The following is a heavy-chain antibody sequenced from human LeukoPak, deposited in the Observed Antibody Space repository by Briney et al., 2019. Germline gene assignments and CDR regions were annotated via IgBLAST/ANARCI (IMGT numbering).Heavy chain of an antibody. CDR3: AGLVGRYSSGLYYYHFDY. J-gene: IGHJ4*02. CDR2: MYLSGTT. Sequence: PSETLSLTCTVSGDSITSLDLWSWVRQPPGKGLEWIGEMYLSGTTHSNPSVKSRVTISIDKSKNQFFLNLSSVTAADTAVYYCAGLVGRYSSGLYYYHFDYWGQGTLVTVSS. D-gene: IGHD3-22*01. CDR1: GDSITSLDL. V-gene: IGHV4-4*02.